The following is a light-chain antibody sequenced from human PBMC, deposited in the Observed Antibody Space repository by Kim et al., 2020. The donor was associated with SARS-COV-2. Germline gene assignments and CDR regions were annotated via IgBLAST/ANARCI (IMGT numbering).Light chain of an antibody. CDR3: QQYGSSPT. CDR1: QSVRSNY. V-gene: IGKV3-20*01. J-gene: IGKJ4*01. CDR2: GAS. Sequence: LSPGERATRSCRASQSVRSNYLAWYQQKPGQAPRLLIYGASSRATGIPDRFSGTGSGADFTLTISRVEPEDFAVYYCQQYGSSPTFGGGTKVDIK.